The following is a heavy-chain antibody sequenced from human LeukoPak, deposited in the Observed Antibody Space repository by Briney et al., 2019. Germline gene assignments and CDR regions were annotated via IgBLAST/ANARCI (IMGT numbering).Heavy chain of an antibody. CDR1: GFTFDSYA. CDR3: ARDNYWFGELSHYLDY. Sequence: PGGSLRLSCAASGFTFDSYAMSWVRQAPGKGLEWVSFISSSGSTIYYADSVKGRFTISRDNAKNSLYLQMNSLRAEDTAVYYCARDNYWFGELSHYLDYWGQGTLVTVSS. D-gene: IGHD3-10*01. CDR2: ISSSGSTI. V-gene: IGHV3-48*03. J-gene: IGHJ4*02.